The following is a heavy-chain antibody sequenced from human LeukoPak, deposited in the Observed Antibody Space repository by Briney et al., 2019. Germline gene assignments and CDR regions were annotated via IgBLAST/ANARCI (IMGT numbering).Heavy chain of an antibody. Sequence: PSETLSLTCTVSGGSISSSSYYWGWIRQPPGKGLEWIGSIYYSGSTYYNPSLKSRVTISVDTSKNQFSLKLSSVTAADTAVYYCARMAGIVGDAFDIWGQGTMVTVSS. CDR2: IYYSGST. V-gene: IGHV4-39*07. D-gene: IGHD1-26*01. J-gene: IGHJ3*02. CDR3: ARMAGIVGDAFDI. CDR1: GGSISSSSYY.